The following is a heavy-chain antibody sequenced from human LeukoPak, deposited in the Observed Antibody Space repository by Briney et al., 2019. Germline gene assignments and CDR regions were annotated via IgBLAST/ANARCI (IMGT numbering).Heavy chain of an antibody. CDR3: ARLSSHYGDYKVDP. D-gene: IGHD4-17*01. CDR2: MNPHSGNT. V-gene: IGHV1-8*01. CDR1: GYTFTSYD. J-gene: IGHJ5*02. Sequence: ASVKVSCKASGYTFTSYDINWVRQATGQGLEWMGWMNPHSGNTGFAQKFQGRVTMTRNTSISTAYMELSSLRSEDTAVYYCARLSSHYGDYKVDPWGQGTLVTVSS.